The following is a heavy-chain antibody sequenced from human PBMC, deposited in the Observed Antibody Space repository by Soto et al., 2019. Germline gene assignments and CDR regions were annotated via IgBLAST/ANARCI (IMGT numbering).Heavy chain of an antibody. CDR2: IGTAGDT. J-gene: IGHJ4*02. Sequence: GGSLRLSCAASGFTFSSYDMHWVRQATGKGLEWVSAIGTAGDTYYPGSVKGRFTISRENDKNSLYLQMNSLRAGDTAVYYCARGKPDYYGSGHTPPGFDYWGQGTLVTVSS. D-gene: IGHD3-10*01. V-gene: IGHV3-13*04. CDR1: GFTFSSYD. CDR3: ARGKPDYYGSGHTPPGFDY.